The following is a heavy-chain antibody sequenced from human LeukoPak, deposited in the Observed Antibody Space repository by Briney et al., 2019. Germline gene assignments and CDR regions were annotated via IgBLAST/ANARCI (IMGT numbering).Heavy chain of an antibody. D-gene: IGHD3-10*01. V-gene: IGHV4-4*07. Sequence: SETLSLTCTVSGGSITSYYWSWIRQSAGKGLEWIGRIYSRGSTNYNPSLKSRVTMSVDASKNQFSLKLSSVTAADTAVYYCAREEDGSGSYVDQKNGDYWGQGILVTVSS. CDR2: IYSRGST. CDR3: AREEDGSGSYVDQKNGDY. CDR1: GGSITSYY. J-gene: IGHJ4*02.